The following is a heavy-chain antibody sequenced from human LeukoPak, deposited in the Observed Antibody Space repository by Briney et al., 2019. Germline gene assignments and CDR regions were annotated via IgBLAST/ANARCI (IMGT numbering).Heavy chain of an antibody. V-gene: IGHV3-23*01. J-gene: IGHJ4*02. D-gene: IGHD3-22*01. Sequence: PGGSLRLSCAASGFTFSTYFMYWVRQVPGKGLEWVSAISGSGGSPYYTDSVKGRFTISRDNSKNTLYLQMNSLRADDTAVYYCAKDASYFDSSGYRGLDCWGQGTLVTVSS. CDR2: ISGSGGSP. CDR1: GFTFSTYF. CDR3: AKDASYFDSSGYRGLDC.